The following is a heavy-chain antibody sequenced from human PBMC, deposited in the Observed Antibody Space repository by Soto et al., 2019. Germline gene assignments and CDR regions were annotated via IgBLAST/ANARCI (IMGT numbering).Heavy chain of an antibody. CDR1: GDSISSGFYY. V-gene: IGHV4-31*03. CDR2: IYYSGTT. J-gene: IGHJ5*02. Sequence: QVQLQESGPGLVNPSQTLSLTCTVSGDSISSGFYYWNWIRHHPGKGLEWIGYIYYSGTTYYNPSLKSRVTVSVDTSKNQFSLKLSSVTAADTAVSYCARASLVGRSSPNANWFDPWGQGTLVTVSS. CDR3: ARASLVGRSSPNANWFDP. D-gene: IGHD2-8*02.